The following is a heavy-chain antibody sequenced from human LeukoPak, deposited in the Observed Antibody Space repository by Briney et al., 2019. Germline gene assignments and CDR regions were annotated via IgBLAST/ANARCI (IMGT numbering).Heavy chain of an antibody. CDR2: TSYHGSNK. D-gene: IGHD6-6*01. CDR1: GFTVSSNY. Sequence: PGGSLRLSCAASGFTVSSNYMSWVRQAPGKGLEWVAVTSYHGSNKYYADSVKGRFTISRDNSKNTLYLQMNSLRAEDTAVYYCARWWSSSPRHGFDYWGQGTLVTVSS. CDR3: ARWWSSSPRHGFDY. V-gene: IGHV3-30*03. J-gene: IGHJ4*02.